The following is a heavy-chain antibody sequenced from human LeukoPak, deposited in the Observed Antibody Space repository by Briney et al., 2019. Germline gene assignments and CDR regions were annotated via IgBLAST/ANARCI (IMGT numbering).Heavy chain of an antibody. V-gene: IGHV4-59*01. CDR3: ARRGYYAVDV. D-gene: IGHD3-10*01. J-gene: IGHJ6*02. Sequence: PSETLSLTCTVSGGSISSYYWSWIRQPPGKGLEWIGYIYYSGSTNYNPSLKSRVTISVDTSKNQFSLKLSSVTAADTAVYYCARRGYYAVDVWGQGISVIVSS. CDR1: GGSISSYY. CDR2: IYYSGST.